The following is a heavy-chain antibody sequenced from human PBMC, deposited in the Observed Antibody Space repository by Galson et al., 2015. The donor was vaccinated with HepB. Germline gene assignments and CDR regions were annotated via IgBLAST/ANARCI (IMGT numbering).Heavy chain of an antibody. CDR3: ARDGGSEYCSSTSCYYYYYYYMDV. J-gene: IGHJ6*03. V-gene: IGHV1-18*01. Sequence: SVKVSCKASGYTFTSYGISWVRQAPGQGLEWMGWISAYNGNTNYAQKLQGRVTMTTDTSTSTAYMELRSLRSDDTAVYYCARDGGSEYCSSTSCYYYYYYYMDVWGKGTTVTVSS. CDR1: GYTFTSYG. CDR2: ISAYNGNT. D-gene: IGHD2-2*01.